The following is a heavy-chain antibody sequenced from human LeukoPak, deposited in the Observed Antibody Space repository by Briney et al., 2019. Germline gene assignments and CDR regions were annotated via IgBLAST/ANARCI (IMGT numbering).Heavy chain of an antibody. Sequence: PGRSLRLSCAASGFTFSSYGMHWVRQAPGKGLEWVAVISYDGSNKYYADSVKGRFTISRDNSKNTLYLQMNSLRAEDTAVHYCAESGQGMDVWGQGTTVTVSS. CDR2: ISYDGSNK. CDR1: GFTFSSYG. D-gene: IGHD6-25*01. J-gene: IGHJ6*02. V-gene: IGHV3-30*18. CDR3: AESGQGMDV.